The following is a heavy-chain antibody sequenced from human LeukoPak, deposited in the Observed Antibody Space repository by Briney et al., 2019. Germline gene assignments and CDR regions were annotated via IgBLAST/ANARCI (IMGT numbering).Heavy chain of an antibody. CDR1: GFTFSSYS. CDR2: ISSSSSSI. Sequence: GGSLRLSCAASGFTFSSYSMNWVRQAPGKGLEWVSYISSSSSSIYYADSVKGRFTISRDNAKNSQYLQMNSLRAEDTAIYYCARGGPYYYDYRGQGTLVTVSS. V-gene: IGHV3-48*04. J-gene: IGHJ4*02. CDR3: ARGGPYYYDY.